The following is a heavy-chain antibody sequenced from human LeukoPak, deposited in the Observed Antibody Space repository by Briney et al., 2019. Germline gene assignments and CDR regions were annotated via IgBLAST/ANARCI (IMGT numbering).Heavy chain of an antibody. CDR2: ISSSSSYI. J-gene: IGHJ6*02. D-gene: IGHD3-10*01. CDR3: ARVRVREFYGMYV. V-gene: IGHV3-21*01. Sequence: GGSLRLSCAASGFTFSSYSMNWVRQAPGKGLEWVSSISSSSSYIYYADSVKGRFTISRDNAKNSLYLQMNSLRAEDTAVYSCARVRVREFYGMYVWGQGTTVTVSS. CDR1: GFTFSSYS.